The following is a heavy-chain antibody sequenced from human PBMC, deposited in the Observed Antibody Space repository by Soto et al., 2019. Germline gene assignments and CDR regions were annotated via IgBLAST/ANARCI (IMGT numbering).Heavy chain of an antibody. CDR2: IYYSGST. J-gene: IGHJ6*02. D-gene: IGHD3-22*01. CDR3: AREKVYYDSSGYSYYYYGMDV. CDR1: GGSISSGGYY. V-gene: IGHV4-31*03. Sequence: QVQLQESGPGLVKPSQTLSLTCTVSGGSISSGGYYWSWIRQHPGKGLEWIGYIYYSGSTYYNPSLKSRVTISVDTSKNQFSLKLSSVTAADTAVYYCAREKVYYDSSGYSYYYYGMDVWGQGTTVTVSS.